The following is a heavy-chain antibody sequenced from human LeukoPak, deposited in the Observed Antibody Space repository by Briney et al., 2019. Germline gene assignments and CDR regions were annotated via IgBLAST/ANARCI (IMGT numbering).Heavy chain of an antibody. J-gene: IGHJ6*03. D-gene: IGHD5-12*01. CDR3: ARVDIGYRYYYYYMDV. CDR1: GFTFSSYE. V-gene: IGHV3-48*03. Sequence: PGGSLRLSCAASGFTFSSYEMNWVRQAPGKGLEWVSVKGRFTISRDNAKNSLYLQMNSLRAEDTAVYYCARVDIGYRYYYYYMDVWGKGTTVTISS.